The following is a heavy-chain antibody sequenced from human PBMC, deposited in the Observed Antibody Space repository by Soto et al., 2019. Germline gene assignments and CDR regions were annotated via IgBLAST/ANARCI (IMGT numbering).Heavy chain of an antibody. Sequence: QVQLQESGPGLVKPSQTLSLTCTVSGGSISSGGYYWSWIRQHPGKGLEWIGYIYYSGSTYYNPSLKSRVNISVDTVKNPFSLKVSSVNAAGTAVYYCAREGRDGYNLDDYWGQGTLVTVSS. CDR2: IYYSGST. CDR3: AREGRDGYNLDDY. J-gene: IGHJ4*02. CDR1: GGSISSGGYY. V-gene: IGHV4-31*03. D-gene: IGHD5-12*01.